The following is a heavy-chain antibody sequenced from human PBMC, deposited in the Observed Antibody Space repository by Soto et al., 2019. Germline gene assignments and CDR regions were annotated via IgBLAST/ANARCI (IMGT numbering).Heavy chain of an antibody. D-gene: IGHD4-17*01. Sequence: QLQLQESGSGLVKPSQTLSLTCTVSGGSISSGAYSWGWIRQPPGKGLEWIGYIYHTGSSYYTPSLKNRVTISVDKSKNHFSLELTSATAADTAVYFCAKEGDYSAYDIWGQGTMVIVSS. CDR3: AKEGDYSAYDI. CDR1: GGSISSGAYS. CDR2: IYHTGSS. V-gene: IGHV4-30-2*01. J-gene: IGHJ3*02.